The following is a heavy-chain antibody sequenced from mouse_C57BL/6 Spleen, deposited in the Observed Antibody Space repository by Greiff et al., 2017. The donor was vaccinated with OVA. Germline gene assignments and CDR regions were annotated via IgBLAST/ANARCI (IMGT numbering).Heavy chain of an antibody. Sequence: EVQVEESGGGLVQPGGSMKLSCVASGFTFSNYWMNWVRQSPEKGLEWVAQIRLKSDNYASPYAESVKGRFTISRDDSNSSVYLQMNNVRAEDTGIYYCTDVGQDYWGQGTTLTVSS. CDR1: GFTFSNYW. CDR2: IRLKSDNYAS. CDR3: TDVGQDY. V-gene: IGHV6-3*01. J-gene: IGHJ2*01. D-gene: IGHD3-3*01.